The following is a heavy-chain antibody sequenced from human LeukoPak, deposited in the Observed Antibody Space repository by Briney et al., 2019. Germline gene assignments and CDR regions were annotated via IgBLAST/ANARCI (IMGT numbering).Heavy chain of an antibody. CDR3: ARIPHSSGWYRTYYFDY. D-gene: IGHD6-19*01. CDR2: IYSGGST. CDR1: GFTVSSNY. V-gene: IGHV3-53*01. Sequence: GGSLRLSCAASGFTVSSNYMSWVRQAPGKGLEWVSVIYSGGSTYYADSVKGRFTISRDNSKNTLYLQMNSLRAEDTAVYYCARIPHSSGWYRTYYFDYWGQGTLVTVSS. J-gene: IGHJ4*02.